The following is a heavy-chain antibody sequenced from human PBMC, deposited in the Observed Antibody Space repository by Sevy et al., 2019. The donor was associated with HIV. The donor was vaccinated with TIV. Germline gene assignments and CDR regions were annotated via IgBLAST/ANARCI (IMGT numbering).Heavy chain of an antibody. CDR1: GFTFTTSG. Sequence: GGSLRLSCAASGFTFTTSGMHWVRQAPGRGLEWVAVISYDGTNQNYADSVKGRFIISRDNSKNTLSLQMNSLRTEDTAAYYCAKAAIVAVTASPNCFDYWGQGVLVTVSS. V-gene: IGHV3-30*18. CDR3: AKAAIVAVTASPNCFDY. D-gene: IGHD2-21*02. J-gene: IGHJ4*02. CDR2: ISYDGTNQ.